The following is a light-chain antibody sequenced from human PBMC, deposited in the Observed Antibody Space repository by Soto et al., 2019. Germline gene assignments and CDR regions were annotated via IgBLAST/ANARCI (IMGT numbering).Light chain of an antibody. CDR2: DVS. CDR1: SSDVGGYNY. Sequence: QSALTQPASVSGSPGQSITISCTGTSSDVGGYNYVSWYQQHPGKAPKLMIYDVSNRPSGVSNRFSGSKSGNTASLTISGLQAEDEADYYCSSYTSISTLGVVFGGATNLTVL. CDR3: SSYTSISTLGVV. J-gene: IGLJ2*01. V-gene: IGLV2-14*01.